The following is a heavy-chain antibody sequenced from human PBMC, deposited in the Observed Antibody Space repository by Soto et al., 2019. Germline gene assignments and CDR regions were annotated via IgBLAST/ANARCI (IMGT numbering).Heavy chain of an antibody. CDR1: GFTFSNYW. J-gene: IGHJ6*02. CDR2: IKSDGSST. V-gene: IGHV3-74*01. Sequence: EVQLVESGGGLVQPGGSLRLSCAASGFTFSNYWMHWVRQAPGKGLVWVSRIKSDGSSTNYADSVKGRFTSSRDNAKNTLYQQLNSLRVEDTAVYYCARGNNGMDVWGQGTMVTVSS. CDR3: ARGNNGMDV.